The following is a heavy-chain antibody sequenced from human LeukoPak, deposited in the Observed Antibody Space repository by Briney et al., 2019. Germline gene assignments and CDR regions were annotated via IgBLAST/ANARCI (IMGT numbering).Heavy chain of an antibody. J-gene: IGHJ3*02. V-gene: IGHV4-30-4*08. CDR1: GGSISSGDYY. Sequence: PSETLSLTCTVSGGSISSGDYYWSWIRQPPGKGLEWIGYIYYSGSTYYNPSLKSRVTISVDTSENQFSLKLSSVTAADTAVYYCARPIPVLRYFDWLSAGAFDIWGQGTMVTVSS. CDR3: ARPIPVLRYFDWLSAGAFDI. CDR2: IYYSGST. D-gene: IGHD3-9*01.